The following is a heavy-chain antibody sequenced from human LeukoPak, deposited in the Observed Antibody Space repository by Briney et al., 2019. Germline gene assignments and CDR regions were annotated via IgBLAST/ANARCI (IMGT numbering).Heavy chain of an antibody. CDR2: IIPIFGTA. CDR1: GGTFSSYA. D-gene: IGHD6-13*01. J-gene: IGHJ4*02. CDR3: ARTIAAAGRPFDY. V-gene: IGHV1-69*13. Sequence: REASVTVSCKASGGTFSSYAISWVRQAPGQGLEWMGGIIPIFGTANYAQKFQGRVTITADESTSTAYMELSSLRSEDTAVYYCARTIAAAGRPFDYWGQGTLVTVSS.